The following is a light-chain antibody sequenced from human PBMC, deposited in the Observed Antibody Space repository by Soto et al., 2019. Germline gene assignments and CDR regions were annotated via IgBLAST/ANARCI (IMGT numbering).Light chain of an antibody. CDR1: QSVSSN. CDR3: QQYINRLT. CDR2: GAS. J-gene: IGKJ4*01. V-gene: IGKV3D-15*01. Sequence: IEVTQSPAALSVSPGERATLSCRASQSVSSNLAWYQQKPGQAPRLLIYGASSRATGIPDRFSGSGSGTEFTLTLSSLQSEDFAVYYCQQYINRLTFGGGTKVDIK.